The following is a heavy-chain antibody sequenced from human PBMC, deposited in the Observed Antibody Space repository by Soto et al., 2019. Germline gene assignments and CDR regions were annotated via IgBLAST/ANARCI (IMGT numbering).Heavy chain of an antibody. V-gene: IGHV1-18*01. Sequence: ASVKVSCKASGYTFTSYGISWVRQAPGQGLEWMGWISAYNGNTNYAQKLQGRVTMTTDTSTSTAYMELRSLRSDDTAVYYCARDRSGYDPRNWFDPWGQGTLVTVSS. CDR3: ARDRSGYDPRNWFDP. CDR2: ISAYNGNT. CDR1: GYTFTSYG. D-gene: IGHD5-12*01. J-gene: IGHJ5*02.